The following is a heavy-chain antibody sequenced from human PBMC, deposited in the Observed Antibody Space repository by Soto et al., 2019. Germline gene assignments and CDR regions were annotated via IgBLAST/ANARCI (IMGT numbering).Heavy chain of an antibody. J-gene: IGHJ4*02. CDR2: IYSSGRT. CDR3: VRERGTSPDFFDY. Sequence: PSDPLSPTSTVSGGSIDIDDSYWTWIRQPPGKGLEWSGYIYSSGRTSYNPSLESRLTISIDTSKNQVALHLNSVSDADTAVYFRVRERGTSPDFFDYWGQGTPVTVSS. CDR1: GGSIDIDDSY. V-gene: IGHV4-30-4*02. D-gene: IGHD6-25*01.